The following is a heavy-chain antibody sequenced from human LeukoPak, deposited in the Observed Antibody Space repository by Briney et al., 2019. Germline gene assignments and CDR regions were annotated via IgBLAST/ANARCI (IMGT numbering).Heavy chain of an antibody. CDR2: IIPIFGTA. CDR1: GGTFSSYA. V-gene: IGHV1-69*01. CDR3: ARDRYYDFWSGSHYFDY. Sequence: SVKVSCKASGGTFSSYAISWVRQAPGQGLEWMGGIIPIFGTANYAQKFQGRVAITADESTSTAYMELSSLRSVDTAMYYCARDRYYDFWSGSHYFDYWGQGTLVTVSS. J-gene: IGHJ4*02. D-gene: IGHD3-3*01.